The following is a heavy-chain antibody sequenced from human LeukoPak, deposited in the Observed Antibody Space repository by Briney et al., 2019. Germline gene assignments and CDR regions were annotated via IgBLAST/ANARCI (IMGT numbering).Heavy chain of an antibody. J-gene: IGHJ4*02. V-gene: IGHV3-33*01. CDR3: TRYNNDHFDY. D-gene: IGHD1-14*01. CDR1: GFTFGGYG. Sequence: GRSLRLSCAGSGFTFGGYGMHWFRQTPGKGLEWVAVIAYDGSRAFYADSVKGRFTISRDNSKNTMSVQMDDLRAEDTAVYYCTRYNNDHFDYWGQGTLVSVSS. CDR2: IAYDGSRA.